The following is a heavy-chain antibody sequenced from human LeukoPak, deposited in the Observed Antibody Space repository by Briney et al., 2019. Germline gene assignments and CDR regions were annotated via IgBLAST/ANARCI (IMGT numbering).Heavy chain of an antibody. CDR3: ARRTMVRGVIIYYYMDV. V-gene: IGHV4-59*01. Sequence: PSETLSPTCTVSGGSISSYYWSWIRQPPGKGLEWIGYIYYSGSTNYNPSLKSRVTISVDTSKNQFSLKLSSVTAADTAVYYCARRTMVRGVIIYYYMDVWGKGTTVTVSS. CDR2: IYYSGST. CDR1: GGSISSYY. J-gene: IGHJ6*03. D-gene: IGHD3-10*01.